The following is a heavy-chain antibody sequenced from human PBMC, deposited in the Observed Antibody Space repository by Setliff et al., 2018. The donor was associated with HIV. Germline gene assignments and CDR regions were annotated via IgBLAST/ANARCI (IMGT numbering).Heavy chain of an antibody. CDR2: INPADGIT. CDR1: GYSFTSCF. CDR3: ATLRINRDGSPGKAFDY. V-gene: IGHV1-46*01. J-gene: IGHJ4*02. D-gene: IGHD5-12*01. Sequence: WASVKVSCKTSGYSFTSCFIHWVRQAPGQGLEYMGIINPADGITTYIESFQGRLTITADKFTSTAYMELSSLRSEDTAVYYCATLRINRDGSPGKAFDYWGQGTLVTVSS.